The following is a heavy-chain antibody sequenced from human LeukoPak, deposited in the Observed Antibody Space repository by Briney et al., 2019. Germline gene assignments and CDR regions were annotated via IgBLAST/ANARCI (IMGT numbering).Heavy chain of an antibody. Sequence: ASVDVSCTASGYTFTSYAMHWVRRAPGQRLEWMGWINAGNGNTKYSQKFQGRVTITRDTSASTAYMELSSLRSEDTAVYYCARGSYYYDSSGYYLNAFDIWGQGTMVTVSS. CDR3: ARGSYYYDSSGYYLNAFDI. CDR1: GYTFTSYA. J-gene: IGHJ3*02. D-gene: IGHD3-22*01. CDR2: INAGNGNT. V-gene: IGHV1-3*01.